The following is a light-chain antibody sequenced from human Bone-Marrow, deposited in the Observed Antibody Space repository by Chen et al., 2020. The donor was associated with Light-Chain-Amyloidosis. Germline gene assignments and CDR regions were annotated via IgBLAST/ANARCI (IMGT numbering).Light chain of an antibody. V-gene: IGKV3-20*01. CDR2: GAS. CDR3: QQYGTSPYT. CDR1: QSVSSSY. J-gene: IGKJ2*01. Sequence: EIVLTQSPGTLSLSPGERATLSCRASQSVSSSYLVWYQQKPGQAPRLLIYGASTRPTGIPDRFSGSWSGTDFTITISRLEPEDFAVYYCQQYGTSPYTFGPGTKLEIK.